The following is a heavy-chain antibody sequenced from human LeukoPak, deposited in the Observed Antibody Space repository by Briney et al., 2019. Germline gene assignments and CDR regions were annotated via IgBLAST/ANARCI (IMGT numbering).Heavy chain of an antibody. CDR2: IYYSGRT. J-gene: IGHJ4*02. CDR3: ARRAYSSSSFDY. Sequence: PSETLSLTCTVSGGSISSGNHFWGWIRQPPGKVLEWIGIIYYSGRTYFNPSLKSRVTITVDTSKNQFSLKLSSVTAADAAVYYCARRAYSSSSFDYWGQGTLVTVSS. D-gene: IGHD6-6*01. V-gene: IGHV4-39*01. CDR1: GGSISSGNHF.